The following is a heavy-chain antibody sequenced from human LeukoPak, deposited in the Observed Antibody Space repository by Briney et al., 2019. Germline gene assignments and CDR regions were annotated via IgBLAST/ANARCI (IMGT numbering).Heavy chain of an antibody. CDR2: INEDGSTT. Sequence: AGGSLRLSCAASGFTFSSNWMHWVRQAPGKGLVWVSRINEDGSTTNYADSVKGRSTIFRDNAKNTLYLQMNSLRAEDTAVYYCARDHIPSSSGWFDPWGQGTLVTVSS. J-gene: IGHJ5*02. V-gene: IGHV3-74*01. D-gene: IGHD6-6*01. CDR3: ARDHIPSSSGWFDP. CDR1: GFTFSSNW.